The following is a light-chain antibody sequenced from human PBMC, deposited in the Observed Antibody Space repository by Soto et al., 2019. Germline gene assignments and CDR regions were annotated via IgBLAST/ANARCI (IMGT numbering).Light chain of an antibody. CDR3: MQSLHTPYT. CDR2: LGS. CDR1: QSLLHSNGYNY. V-gene: IGKV2-28*01. J-gene: IGKJ2*01. Sequence: DTVMTQSPLSLPVTPGEPASISCRSSQSLLHSNGYNYMDWYLQKPGQSPHLLIYLGSNRASGVPDRFSGSGSGTDFTLKISRVETEDVGVYYCMQSLHTPYTFGKGTKLEIK.